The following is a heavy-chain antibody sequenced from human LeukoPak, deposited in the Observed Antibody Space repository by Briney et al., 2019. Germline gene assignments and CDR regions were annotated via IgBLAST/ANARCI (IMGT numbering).Heavy chain of an antibody. D-gene: IGHD3-10*01. V-gene: IGHV4-59*01. Sequence: SETLSLTCTVSGGSISSYYWSWLRQPPGQGLEWIGYIYYSGRTNYNPSLKSRVTISVDTSKNHFSLKLRSVTAADTAVYYCSGASMVQGDPPGGQYDYWGQGTLVTVSS. CDR2: IYYSGRT. CDR3: SGASMVQGDPPGGQYDY. CDR1: GGSISSYY. J-gene: IGHJ4*02.